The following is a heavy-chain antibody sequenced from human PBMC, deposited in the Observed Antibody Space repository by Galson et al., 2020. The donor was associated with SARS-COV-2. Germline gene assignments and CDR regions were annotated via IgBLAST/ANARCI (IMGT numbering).Heavy chain of an antibody. CDR3: ARTGGSYMDY. D-gene: IGHD1-26*01. CDR2: ISYDGSNK. J-gene: IGHJ4*02. CDR1: GFTFSSYA. Sequence: TRESLRLSCAASGFTFSSYAMHWVRQAPGKGLEWVAVISYDGSNKYYADSVKGRFTISRDNSKNTLYLQMNSLRAEDTAVYYCARTGGSYMDYWGQGTLVTVSS. V-gene: IGHV3-30-3*01.